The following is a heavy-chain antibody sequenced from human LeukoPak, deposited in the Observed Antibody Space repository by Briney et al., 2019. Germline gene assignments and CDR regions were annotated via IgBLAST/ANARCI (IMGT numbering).Heavy chain of an antibody. D-gene: IGHD6-19*01. CDR2: ISAYNGNT. V-gene: IGHV1-18*01. CDR3: ARGAGTGYYYYYYGMDV. Sequence: ASVTVSCKASGYTFTSYGISWVRQAPGQGLEWMGWISAYNGNTNYAQKLQGRVTMTTDTSTSTAYMELRSLRSDDTAVYYCARGAGTGYYYYYYGMDVWGQGTTVTVSS. J-gene: IGHJ6*02. CDR1: GYTFTSYG.